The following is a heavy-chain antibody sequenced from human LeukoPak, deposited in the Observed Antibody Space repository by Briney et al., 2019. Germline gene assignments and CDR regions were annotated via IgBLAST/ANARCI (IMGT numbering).Heavy chain of an antibody. CDR1: GFTFSNYS. CDR3: AGEDTMVRGVFDY. CDR2: ISSSSSYI. Sequence: GGSLRLSCAASGFTFSNYSMNWVRQAPGKGLEWVSSISSSSSYIYYADSVKGRFTITRDNAKNSLYLQMNSLRAGDTAVYYCAGEDTMVRGVFDYWGQGTLVTVSS. J-gene: IGHJ4*02. D-gene: IGHD3-10*01. V-gene: IGHV3-21*01.